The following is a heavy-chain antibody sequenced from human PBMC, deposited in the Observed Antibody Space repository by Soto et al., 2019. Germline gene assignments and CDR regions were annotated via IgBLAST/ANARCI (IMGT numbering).Heavy chain of an antibody. CDR1: GYTFTNFG. Sequence: ASVKVSCKASGYTFTNFGVTWVRRAPGQGLEWRGWISAYTDTPNYAQKFQGRVTMTIDTSTSTAYMDLRSLTSDDTAVYYCARVIPGVQAWFDPRGQGTMGTVSS. CDR2: ISAYTDTP. V-gene: IGHV1-18*01. D-gene: IGHD2-2*01. J-gene: IGHJ5*02. CDR3: ARVIPGVQAWFDP.